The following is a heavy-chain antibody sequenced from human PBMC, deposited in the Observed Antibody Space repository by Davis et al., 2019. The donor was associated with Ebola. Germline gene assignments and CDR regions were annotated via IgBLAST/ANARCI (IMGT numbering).Heavy chain of an antibody. J-gene: IGHJ4*02. CDR2: IYHSGGT. D-gene: IGHD3-16*01. CDR3: ARGPGEKGEFDF. Sequence: SETLSLTCTVSGGSISTYYWSWIRQPPGKGLEWIGEIYHSGGTNYNPSLKSRVTISVDKTKNLFSLRLNSVTAADTAVYYCARGPGEKGEFDFWGQGTLVTVSS. V-gene: IGHV4-59*12. CDR1: GGSISTYY.